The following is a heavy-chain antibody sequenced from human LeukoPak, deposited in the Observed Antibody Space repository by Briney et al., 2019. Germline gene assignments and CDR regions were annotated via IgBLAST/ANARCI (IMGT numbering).Heavy chain of an antibody. CDR3: ARTSEGYCRGGSCWDYYYYMDV. V-gene: IGHV4-59*01. Sequence: SETLSLTCAVYIDSFSNYHWNWIRQPPGKGLEWIGYIYYSGSTNYNPSLKSRVTISVDTSKNQFSLKLSSVTAADTAVYYCARTSEGYCRGGSCWDYYYYMDVWGKGTTVTVSS. CDR1: IDSFSNYH. D-gene: IGHD2-15*01. J-gene: IGHJ6*03. CDR2: IYYSGST.